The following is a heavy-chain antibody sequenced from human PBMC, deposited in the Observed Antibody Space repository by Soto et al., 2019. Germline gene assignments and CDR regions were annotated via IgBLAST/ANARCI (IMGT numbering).Heavy chain of an antibody. V-gene: IGHV4-4*07. CDR1: GGSISSYY. CDR3: ARDQDGPSSGWTNYYYYGMDV. J-gene: IGHJ6*02. Sequence: QVQLQESGPGLVKPSETLSLTCTVSGGSISSYYWRWIRPPAGKGLEWIGRIYTSGSTNYNPSLKSRVTMSVDTSKNQFSLKLSSVTAADTAVYYCARDQDGPSSGWTNYYYYGMDVWGQGTTVTVSS. CDR2: IYTSGST. D-gene: IGHD6-19*01.